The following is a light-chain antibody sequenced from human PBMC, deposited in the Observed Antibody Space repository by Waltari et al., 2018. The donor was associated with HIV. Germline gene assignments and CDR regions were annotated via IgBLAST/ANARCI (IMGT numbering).Light chain of an antibody. CDR2: DVT. CDR1: SSDVGGFNY. Sequence: QSALTQPASVSGSPGQSITISCTGTSSDVGGFNYVSWYQHHPGKAPKLMIYDVTSLPSGGSNRFSGSKSGNTASLTISGLQAEDEADYYCSSYTSSSTLVVFGGGTKLTVL. J-gene: IGLJ2*01. V-gene: IGLV2-14*03. CDR3: SSYTSSSTLVV.